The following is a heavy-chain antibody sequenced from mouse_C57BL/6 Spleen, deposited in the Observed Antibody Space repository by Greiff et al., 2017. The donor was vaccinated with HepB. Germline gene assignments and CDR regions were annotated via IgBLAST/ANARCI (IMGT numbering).Heavy chain of an antibody. CDR3: AMYGYNYAMDY. CDR1: GYTFTDYY. J-gene: IGHJ4*01. V-gene: IGHV1-26*01. CDR2: INPNNGGT. Sequence: EVQLQQSGPELVKPGASVKISCKASGYTFTDYYMNWVKQSHGKSLEWIGDINPNNGGTSYNQKFKGKATLTVDKSSSTAYMELRSLTSEDSAVYYCAMYGYNYAMDYWGQGTSVTVSS. D-gene: IGHD2-2*01.